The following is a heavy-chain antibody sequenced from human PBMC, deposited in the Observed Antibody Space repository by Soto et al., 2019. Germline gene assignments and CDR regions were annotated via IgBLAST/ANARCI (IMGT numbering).Heavy chain of an antibody. CDR1: GFTFSDYY. Sequence: SGGSLRLSCAASGFTFSDYYMSWIRQAPGKGLEWISYISSSSGTFTNYADSVKGRFTISRDNAKNSLFLQMNSLRAEDTGVYYCAKYLSGWSNPWDHWGPGTLVTVSS. CDR3: AKYLSGWSNPWDH. CDR2: ISSSSGTFT. D-gene: IGHD6-19*01. V-gene: IGHV3-11*06. J-gene: IGHJ4*02.